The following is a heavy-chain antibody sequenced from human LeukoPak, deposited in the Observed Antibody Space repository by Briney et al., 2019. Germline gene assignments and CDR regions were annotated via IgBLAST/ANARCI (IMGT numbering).Heavy chain of an antibody. V-gene: IGHV4-39*01. CDR1: GGSISSGSYY. D-gene: IGHD4-11*01. J-gene: IGHJ4*02. CDR3: ARETTSGPGVDY. Sequence: PSETLSLTCTVSGGSISSGSYYWGWIRQPPGKGLEWIGSIYYSGSTYYNPSLKSRVTISVDTPKNQFSLKLSSVTAADTAVYYCARETTSGPGVDYWGQGTLVTVSS. CDR2: IYYSGST.